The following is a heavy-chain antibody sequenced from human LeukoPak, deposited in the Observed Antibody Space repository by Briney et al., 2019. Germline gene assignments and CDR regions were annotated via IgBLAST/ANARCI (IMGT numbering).Heavy chain of an antibody. CDR3: ARDRYDSSGRSFDY. Sequence: AETQSLTCAFFGGSIIISNWGGWVRQPPGKGLEGIGEIYHSGSTNSNPSLKSRVLISLDKSQNPSSLELSPVTAADTAFYYWARDRYDSSGRSFDYWGQGTLVTVSS. D-gene: IGHD3-22*01. V-gene: IGHV4-4*02. CDR2: IYHSGST. J-gene: IGHJ4*02. CDR1: GGSIIISNW.